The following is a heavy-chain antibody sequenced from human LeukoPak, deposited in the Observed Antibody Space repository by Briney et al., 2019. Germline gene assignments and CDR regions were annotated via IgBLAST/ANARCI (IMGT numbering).Heavy chain of an antibody. CDR1: GFTFSSYE. CDR2: ISSSGSTI. CDR3: ARDHIAAAGYYYYGMDV. J-gene: IGHJ6*02. D-gene: IGHD6-13*01. Sequence: GGSLRLSCAASGFTFSSYEMNWVRQAPGKGLEWVSYISSSGSTIYYADSVKGRFTISRDNAKNSLHLQMNSLRAEDTAVYYCARDHIAAAGYYYYGMDVWGQGTTVTVSS. V-gene: IGHV3-48*03.